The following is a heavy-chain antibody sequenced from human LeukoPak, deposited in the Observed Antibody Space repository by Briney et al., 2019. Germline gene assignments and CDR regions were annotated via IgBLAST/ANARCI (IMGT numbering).Heavy chain of an antibody. V-gene: IGHV1-46*01. Sequence: ASVKVSCKTSGYTFTDYYVHWVRQAPGQGLEWMGIINPSGGSTSYAQKFQGRVTMTRDTSTSTVYMELSSLRSEDTAVYYCARSGYSSSWYDYWGQGTLVTVSS. J-gene: IGHJ4*02. CDR3: ARSGYSSSWYDY. CDR1: GYTFTDYY. D-gene: IGHD6-13*01. CDR2: INPSGGST.